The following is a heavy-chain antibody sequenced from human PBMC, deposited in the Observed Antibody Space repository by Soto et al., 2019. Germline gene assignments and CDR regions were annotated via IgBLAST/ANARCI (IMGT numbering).Heavy chain of an antibody. CDR1: GGTFSSYA. CDR3: AKDRCGGSCYYYMDV. D-gene: IGHD2-15*01. J-gene: IGHJ6*03. Sequence: SVKVSCKASGGTFSSYAISWVRQAPGQGLEWMGGIIPIFGTANYAQKFQGRVTITADNSKNTLYLQMNSLRAEDTAVYYCAKDRCGGSCYYYMDVWGKGTTVTVSS. CDR2: IIPIFGTA. V-gene: IGHV1-69*06.